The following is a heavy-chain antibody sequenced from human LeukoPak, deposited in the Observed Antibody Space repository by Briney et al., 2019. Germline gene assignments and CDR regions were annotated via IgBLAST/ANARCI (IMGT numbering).Heavy chain of an antibody. CDR1: GFTFSDSA. V-gene: IGHV3-73*01. CDR2: TRTKRNNYAT. Sequence: GGSLRLSCAASGFTFSDSAKHWVRQASGKGLEWVGRTRTKRNNYATAYAASVRGRFTISRDDSKNTAFLQMSSLKTEDTAVYYCTGRDDYGDYWGQGIVVTVSS. CDR3: TGRDDYGDY. J-gene: IGHJ4*02.